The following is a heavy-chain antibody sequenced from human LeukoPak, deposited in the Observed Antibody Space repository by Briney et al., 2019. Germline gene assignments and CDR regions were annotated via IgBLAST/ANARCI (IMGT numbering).Heavy chain of an antibody. CDR1: GYTFTGYY. CDR2: ISAYNGNT. J-gene: IGHJ5*02. V-gene: IGHV1-18*04. CDR3: ARKVGSGWWYNWFDP. D-gene: IGHD6-19*01. Sequence: GASVKVSCKASGYTFTGYYIHWVRQAPGQGLEWMGWISAYNGNTNYVQKLQGRVTMTTDTSTSTAYMEVRSLRSDDTAVYYCARKVGSGWWYNWFDPWGQGTLVTVSS.